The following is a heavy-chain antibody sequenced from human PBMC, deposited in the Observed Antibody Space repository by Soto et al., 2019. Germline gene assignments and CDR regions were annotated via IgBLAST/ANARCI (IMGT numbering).Heavy chain of an antibody. V-gene: IGHV6-1*01. CDR1: VDSXSSYSAA. J-gene: IGHJ6*02. D-gene: IGHD1-26*01. Sequence: QTLSLTCAISVDSXSSYSAAWYWIRQSPSRGLEWLGRTYYRSKWYNDYAISVKSRITINADTSKNQFSLQLNSVTPEDTAVYYCARKVDYYGMDVWGQGTTVTVSS. CDR2: TYYRSKWYN. CDR3: ARKVDYYGMDV.